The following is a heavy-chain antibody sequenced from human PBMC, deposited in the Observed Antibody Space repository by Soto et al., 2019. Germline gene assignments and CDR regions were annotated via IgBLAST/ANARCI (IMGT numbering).Heavy chain of an antibody. Sequence: SETLSLTCSVSGDSINSDKYYWGWIRQPPGKGLEWIGRIYHSGSTNYNPSLKSRVTISVDTSKNQFSLKLSSVTAADTAVYYCARVTNYYYYYMDVWGKGTTVTVSS. J-gene: IGHJ6*03. CDR3: ARVTNYYYYYMDV. D-gene: IGHD4-17*01. CDR1: GDSINSDKYY. V-gene: IGHV4-39*07. CDR2: IYHSGST.